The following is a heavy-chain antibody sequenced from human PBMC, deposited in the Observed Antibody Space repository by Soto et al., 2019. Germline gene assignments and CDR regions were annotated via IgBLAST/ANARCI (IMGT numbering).Heavy chain of an antibody. CDR2: IFTGGST. V-gene: IGHV3-53*04. CDR1: GFTVSSNY. J-gene: IGHJ3*02. CDR3: ARDRYSSGWLDAFDI. Sequence: PGGSLRLSCAASGFTVSSNYMSWVRQAPGKGLERVSVIFTGGSTYYADSVKGRFTISRHSSKNTVYLQMNSLRAEDTAVYYCARDRYSSGWLDAFDIWGQGTMVTVSS. D-gene: IGHD6-19*01.